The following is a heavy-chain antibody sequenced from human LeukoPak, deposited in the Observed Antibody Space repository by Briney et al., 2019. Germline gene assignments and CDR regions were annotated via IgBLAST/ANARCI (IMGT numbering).Heavy chain of an antibody. V-gene: IGHV4-39*07. D-gene: IGHD2-15*01. J-gene: IGHJ4*02. CDR1: GAAIGSSSYY. CDR3: ARVRPVVAAPERGGHFDY. Sequence: PSETLSLTCTVSGAAIGSSSYYWGWIRQPPGKGLGWIGSIYYSGSTYYNPSLKSRVTISVDTSKNQFSLKLSSVTAADTAVYYCARVRPVVAAPERGGHFDYWGQGTLVTVSS. CDR2: IYYSGST.